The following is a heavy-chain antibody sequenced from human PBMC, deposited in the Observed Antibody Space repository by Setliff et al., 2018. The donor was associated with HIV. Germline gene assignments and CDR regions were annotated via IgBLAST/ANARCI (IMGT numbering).Heavy chain of an antibody. CDR2: IFYSRIT. V-gene: IGHV4-39*07. D-gene: IGHD4-4*01. J-gene: IGHJ5*02. CDR1: GGSFTSRSYY. Sequence: SETLSLTCTVSGGSFTSRSYYWGWIRQPPGKGREWIGSIFYSRITYYNPSLKSRVTISVDTSKNQFSLKLSSVTAADTAVYFCARSLTYDYTWFDVWGQGTLVTVSS. CDR3: ARSLTYDYTWFDV.